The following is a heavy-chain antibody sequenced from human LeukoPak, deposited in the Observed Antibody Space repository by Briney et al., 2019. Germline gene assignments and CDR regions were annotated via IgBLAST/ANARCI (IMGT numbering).Heavy chain of an antibody. J-gene: IGHJ4*02. CDR2: LSGSGVAT. CDR1: GFTFSSYA. Sequence: GGSLRLSCAASGFTFSSYAMTWVRQAPGKGLEWVSALSGSGVATYHADSVKGRFTISRDNSKNMLYLQMNSLIAEDTAIYYCAKLGAWNAARTDYWGQGPLSPSPQ. CDR3: AKLGAWNAARTDY. D-gene: IGHD1-1*01. V-gene: IGHV3-23*01.